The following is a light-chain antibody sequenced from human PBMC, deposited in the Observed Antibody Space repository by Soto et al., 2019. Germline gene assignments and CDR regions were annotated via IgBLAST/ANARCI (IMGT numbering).Light chain of an antibody. J-gene: IGLJ1*01. Sequence: QSALTQPASVSGSRGQSITISCTGTSSDIGGYDYVSWYQQRPGKAPKLMIYEVRYRPSGVSNRFSGSKSGNTASLTISGLQAEDEAEYYCCSYTRTSNHYFFGSGTKLTVL. CDR1: SSDIGGYDY. CDR3: CSYTRTSNHYF. V-gene: IGLV2-14*01. CDR2: EVR.